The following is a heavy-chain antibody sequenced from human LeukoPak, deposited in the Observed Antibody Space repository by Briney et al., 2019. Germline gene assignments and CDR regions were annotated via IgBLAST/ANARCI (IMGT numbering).Heavy chain of an antibody. CDR3: ARGGLPIYYYYIDV. Sequence: GASVKVSCKASGYTFTGYYMHWVRQAPGQGLEWMGWISPTSGGTNYAQKFQGRVTMTRDTSINTAYMELSRLRSDDTAVYYCARGGLPIYYYYIDVWGKGTTVTVSS. J-gene: IGHJ6*03. D-gene: IGHD3-16*01. CDR2: ISPTSGGT. CDR1: GYTFTGYY. V-gene: IGHV1-2*02.